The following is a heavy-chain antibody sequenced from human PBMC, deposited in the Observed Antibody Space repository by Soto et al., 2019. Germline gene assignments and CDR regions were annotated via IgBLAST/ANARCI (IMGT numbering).Heavy chain of an antibody. V-gene: IGHV1-3*01. Sequence: ASVKVSCKASGYTFTDYAIHWVRQAPGQGLEWMGWINVGNGNTGYSRKFQGRVTNARDMSASTADIEVTSLTSEDTAIYYCAREGAHYTPLDHWGQGTLVTVSS. CDR2: INVGNGNT. CDR1: GYTFTDYA. D-gene: IGHD2-15*01. CDR3: AREGAHYTPLDH. J-gene: IGHJ4*02.